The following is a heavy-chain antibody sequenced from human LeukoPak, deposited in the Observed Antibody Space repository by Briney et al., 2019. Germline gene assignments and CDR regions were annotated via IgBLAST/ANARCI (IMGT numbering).Heavy chain of an antibody. CDR1: GGTFSSYA. CDR3: ARVQAVAATRTGADAFDI. CDR2: TIPIFGTA. J-gene: IGHJ3*02. Sequence: SVKVSCKASGGTFSSYAISWVRQAPGQGLEWMGGTIPIFGTANYAQKFQGRVTITADESTSTAYMELSSLRSEDTAVYYCARVQAVAATRTGADAFDIWGQGTMVTVSS. V-gene: IGHV1-69*13. D-gene: IGHD2-15*01.